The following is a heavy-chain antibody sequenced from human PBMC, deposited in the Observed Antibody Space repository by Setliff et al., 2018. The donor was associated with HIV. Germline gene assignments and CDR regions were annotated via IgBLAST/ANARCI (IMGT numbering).Heavy chain of an antibody. CDR1: GFTFNNYW. V-gene: IGHV3-7*01. D-gene: IGHD3-10*01. Sequence: GGSLRLSCAASGFTFNNYWMAWVRQAPGKGLEWVGNINQDGSEKNYVDSVKGRFSISRDNAEDSLYLQMSSLRAEDTAVYYCARKLRPGHGMDVWGQGTTVTVSS. CDR3: ARKLRPGHGMDV. CDR2: INQDGSEK. J-gene: IGHJ6*02.